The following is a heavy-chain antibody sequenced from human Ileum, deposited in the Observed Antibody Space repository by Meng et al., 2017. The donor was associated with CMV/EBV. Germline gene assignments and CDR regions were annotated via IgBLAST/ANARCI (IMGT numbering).Heavy chain of an antibody. CDR3: AREGGGWYFDS. CDR1: GSFSPYT. J-gene: IGHJ4*02. D-gene: IGHD6-19*01. CDR2: INQYGST. V-gene: IGHV4-34*01. Sequence: QGQIQQWGAGLLKPSETLSLTCSLGGSFSPYTWSWIRQAPGKGLEWIGEINQYGSTNFNPSVKSRVTISRDTSKNQLSLMVTSVTAADSAVYFCAREGGGWYFDSWGQGTLVTVSS.